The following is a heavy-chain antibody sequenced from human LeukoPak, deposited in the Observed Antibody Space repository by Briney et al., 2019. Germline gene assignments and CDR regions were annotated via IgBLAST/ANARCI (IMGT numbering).Heavy chain of an antibody. CDR1: GYTFTGYY. CDR2: INPNNGGT. D-gene: IGHD2-2*02. J-gene: IGHJ6*03. Sequence: ASVKVSCKASGYTFTGYYMHWVRQAPGQGLEWVGWINPNNGGTSYAQKFQGRVTMTRDTSITTAYMELPTLTSDDTAVYYCARAVPAAIHYYYYYMDVWGKGTTVTVSS. CDR3: ARAVPAAIHYYYYYMDV. V-gene: IGHV1-2*02.